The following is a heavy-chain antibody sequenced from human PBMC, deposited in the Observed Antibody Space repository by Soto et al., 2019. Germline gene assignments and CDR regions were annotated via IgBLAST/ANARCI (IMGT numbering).Heavy chain of an antibody. CDR1: GGTFGSDS. V-gene: IGHV1-69*13. CDR3: TSSPLESSGPAADY. D-gene: IGHD2-15*01. CDR2: VIPMFGTS. Sequence: ASVKVSCKASGGTFGSDSVSWVRQAPGQVLEWLGVVIPMFGTSKYAQRFQGRVTMTADESTGAAYLDLNSLRSDDTAIYYCTSSPLESSGPAADYGGQGTLVNVSS. J-gene: IGHJ4*02.